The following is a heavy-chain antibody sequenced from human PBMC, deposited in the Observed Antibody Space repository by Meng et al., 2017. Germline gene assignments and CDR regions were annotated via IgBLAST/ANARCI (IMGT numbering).Heavy chain of an antibody. CDR2: IYYSGST. CDR3: AMGGIVDYYFDY. D-gene: IGHD1-26*01. J-gene: IGHJ4*02. V-gene: IGHV4-59*01. CDR1: GGSISSYY. Sequence: SETLSLTCTVSGGSISSYYWSWIRQPPGKGQEWIGYIYYSGSTTYNHSLKSRVTISVDTSKNQFPLKLSSVTAADTAVYYCAMGGIVDYYFDYGGRGTLVTVSS.